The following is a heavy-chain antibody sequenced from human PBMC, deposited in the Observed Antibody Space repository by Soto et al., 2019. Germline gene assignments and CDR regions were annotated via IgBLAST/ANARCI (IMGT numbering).Heavy chain of an antibody. J-gene: IGHJ4*02. Sequence: PGGSLRLSCVASGFTLSTYWVHWVRQAPGKGLVWVSRINRDGSTTTYADSVKGRFTISRDNAKNTLYLQMNSLRAEDTAVYYCARDLTGPFDVWGQGTLVTVSS. CDR3: ARDLTGPFDV. V-gene: IGHV3-74*01. CDR1: GFTLSTYW. CDR2: INRDGSTT. D-gene: IGHD1-20*01.